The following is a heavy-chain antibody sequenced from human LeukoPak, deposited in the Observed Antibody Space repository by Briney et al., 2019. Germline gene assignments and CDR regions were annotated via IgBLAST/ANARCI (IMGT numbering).Heavy chain of an antibody. CDR1: GGSFSGYY. D-gene: IGHD3-10*01. J-gene: IGHJ6*02. CDR3: ARQGLPGYYYGMDV. V-gene: IGHV4-34*01. Sequence: SETLSLTCAVYGGSFSGYYWSWIRRPPGKGLEWIGEINHSGSTNYNPSLKSRVTISVDTSKNQLSLKLSSVTAADTAVYCCARQGLPGYYYGMDVWGQGTTVTVSS. CDR2: INHSGST.